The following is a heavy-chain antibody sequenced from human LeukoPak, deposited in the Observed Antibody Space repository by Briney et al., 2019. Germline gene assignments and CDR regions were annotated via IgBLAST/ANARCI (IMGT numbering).Heavy chain of an antibody. V-gene: IGHV3-21*01. CDR1: GFTFSSYA. D-gene: IGHD2-2*01. Sequence: PGGSLRLSCAASGFTFSSYAMTWVRQAPGKGLEWVSSISSSSSYIYYADSVKGRFTISRDNAKNSLYLQMNSLRAEDTAVYYCARVPAAVQSAGVVYFDYWGQGTLLTVSS. J-gene: IGHJ4*02. CDR2: ISSSSSYI. CDR3: ARVPAAVQSAGVVYFDY.